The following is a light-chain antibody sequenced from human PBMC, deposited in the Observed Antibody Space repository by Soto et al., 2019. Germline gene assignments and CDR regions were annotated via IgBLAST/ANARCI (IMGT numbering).Light chain of an antibody. CDR3: QQRYAWPPIT. J-gene: IGKJ5*01. CDR2: DAS. CDR1: RSVRSY. Sequence: EIVLTQSPAPLSLYPGERATLSCRASRSVRSYLAWYQQKPGQAPRLLIYDASNRAAGIPARFSGSGSETDFTLTISNLEPEHFAVYYCQQRYAWPPITFGQGTDWRL. V-gene: IGKV3-11*01.